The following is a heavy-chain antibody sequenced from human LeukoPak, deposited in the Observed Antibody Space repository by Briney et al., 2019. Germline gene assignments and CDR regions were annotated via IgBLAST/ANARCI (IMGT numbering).Heavy chain of an antibody. V-gene: IGHV3-64*01. CDR1: GFTFSSYA. CDR2: ISNNGGST. D-gene: IGHD1-26*01. CDR3: AREYSGSYYD. Sequence: GGSLRLSCAASGFTFSSYAMHWVRQAPGKGLEYVSAISNNGGSTYYANSVKGRFTISRDNSKNTLYLQMGSLRAEDMAVYCCAREYSGSYYDWGQGTLVTVSS. J-gene: IGHJ4*02.